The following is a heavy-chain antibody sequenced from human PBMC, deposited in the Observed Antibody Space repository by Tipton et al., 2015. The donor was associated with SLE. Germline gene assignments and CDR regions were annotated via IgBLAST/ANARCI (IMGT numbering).Heavy chain of an antibody. CDR3: ARTYCSGGSCYSPLYAFDI. Sequence: SLRLSCAASGFTFSSYAMSWVRQAPGKGLEWVSAISGSGGSTYYADSVKGRFTISRDNSKNSLYLQMNSLRAEDTAVFHCARTYCSGGSCYSPLYAFDIWGQGTMVTVSS. V-gene: IGHV3-23*01. J-gene: IGHJ3*02. CDR2: ISGSGGST. CDR1: GFTFSSYA. D-gene: IGHD2-15*01.